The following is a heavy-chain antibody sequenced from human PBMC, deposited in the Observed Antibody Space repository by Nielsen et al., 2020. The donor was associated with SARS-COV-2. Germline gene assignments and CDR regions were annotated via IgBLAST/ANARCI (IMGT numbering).Heavy chain of an antibody. V-gene: IGHV3-9*01. CDR2: ISWNSGSI. CDR1: GFTFDDYA. Sequence: SLKISCAASGFTFDDYAMHWVRQAPGKGLEWVSGISWNSGSIGYADSVKGRFTISRDNAKNSLYLQMNSLRAEDTALYYCAKLPYYYGSGSYYDAFDIWGQGTMVTVSS. J-gene: IGHJ3*02. D-gene: IGHD3-10*01. CDR3: AKLPYYYGSGSYYDAFDI.